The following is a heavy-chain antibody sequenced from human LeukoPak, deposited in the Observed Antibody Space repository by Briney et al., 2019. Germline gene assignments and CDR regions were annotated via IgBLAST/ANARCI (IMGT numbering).Heavy chain of an antibody. CDR3: ARAPGEGWFDP. J-gene: IGHJ5*02. Sequence: GGSLRLSCAASGFTFSNYWTSWVRQAPGKGLEWVASIKQDGSEKYYVDSVKGRFTISRDNAKNSLYLQMNSLRAEDTALYYCARAPGEGWFDPWGQGTLVTVSS. CDR1: GFTFSNYW. V-gene: IGHV3-7*01. CDR2: IKQDGSEK. D-gene: IGHD4-17*01.